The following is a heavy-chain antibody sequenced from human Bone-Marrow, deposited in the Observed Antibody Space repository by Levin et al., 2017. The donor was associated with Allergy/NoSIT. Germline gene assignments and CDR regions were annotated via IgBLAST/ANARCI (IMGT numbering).Heavy chain of an antibody. J-gene: IGHJ4*02. V-gene: IGHV6-1*01. Sequence: SQTLSLTCAISGDSVSSNSAAWNWIRQSPSRGLEWLGRTYYRSKWYNDYAVSVKSRITINPDTSKNQFSLQLNSVTPEDTAVYYCARDWGDIAVAGTPGGFDYWGQGTLVTVSS. CDR2: TYYRSKWYN. CDR3: ARDWGDIAVAGTPGGFDY. CDR1: GDSVSSNSAA. D-gene: IGHD6-19*01.